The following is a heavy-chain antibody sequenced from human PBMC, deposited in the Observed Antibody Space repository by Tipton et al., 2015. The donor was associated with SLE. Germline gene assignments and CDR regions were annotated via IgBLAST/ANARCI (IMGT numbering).Heavy chain of an antibody. Sequence: LRLSCTVSGGSISSGSYYWSWIRQPAGKGLEWIGRTYTSGSTNYNPSLKSRVTISVDTSKNQFSLKLSSVTAADTAVYYCARERLYSSSWFSDWGQGTLVTVSS. J-gene: IGHJ4*02. D-gene: IGHD6-13*01. CDR1: GGSISSGSYY. CDR3: ARERLYSSSWFSD. V-gene: IGHV4-61*02. CDR2: TYTSGST.